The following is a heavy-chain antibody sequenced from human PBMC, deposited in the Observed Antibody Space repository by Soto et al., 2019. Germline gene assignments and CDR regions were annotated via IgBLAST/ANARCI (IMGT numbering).Heavy chain of an antibody. V-gene: IGHV3-30*18. CDR1: GFTFSSYG. Sequence: GGSLRLSCAASGFTFSSYGMHWVRQAPGKGLEWVAVISYDGSNKYYADSVKGRFTISRDNSKNTLYLQMNSLRAEDTAVYYCAKDTTPHLRFLEWLFFDYWGQGTLVTVSS. D-gene: IGHD3-3*01. CDR3: AKDTTPHLRFLEWLFFDY. CDR2: ISYDGSNK. J-gene: IGHJ4*02.